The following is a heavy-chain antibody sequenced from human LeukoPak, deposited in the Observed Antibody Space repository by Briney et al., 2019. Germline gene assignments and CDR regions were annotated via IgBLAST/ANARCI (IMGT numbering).Heavy chain of an antibody. CDR2: SSAYNGNT. CDR1: GYTFNTYG. CDR3: ARDRRDSSGWSAFDY. V-gene: IGHV1-18*01. J-gene: IGHJ4*02. D-gene: IGHD6-19*01. Sequence: ASVKVSCKAAGYTFNTYGISWVRQAPGQGLEWMGWSSAYNGNTNYAQKFQGRVTMTRDTSTSTVYMELSSLRSEDTAVYYCARDRRDSSGWSAFDYWGQGTLVTVSS.